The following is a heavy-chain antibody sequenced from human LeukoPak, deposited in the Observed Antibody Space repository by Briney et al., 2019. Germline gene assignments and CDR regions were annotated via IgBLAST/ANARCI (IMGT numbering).Heavy chain of an antibody. Sequence: TLGLSCAASGLTFCNYEMNWVRQAPGQGLEWVSYISSSGCIIYYADSVKGRFTISRDNAKNSLYLQMNSLRAEDTAVYYCASPNYYENSGYYYYFDYWGQGTLVTVSS. CDR3: ASPNYYENSGYYYYFDY. D-gene: IGHD3-22*01. CDR1: GLTFCNYE. V-gene: IGHV3-48*03. CDR2: ISSSGCII. J-gene: IGHJ4*02.